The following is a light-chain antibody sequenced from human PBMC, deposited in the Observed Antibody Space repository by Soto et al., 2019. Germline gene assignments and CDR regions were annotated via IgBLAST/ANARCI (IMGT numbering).Light chain of an antibody. CDR1: QSVNQK. V-gene: IGKV3-15*01. CDR3: QQFNNWPHT. Sequence: EIVLTQYPATLSVSPGERATLSCRASQSVNQKLGWYQQKPGQAPRLLIYVASYRATGIPARFSGSGSGTEYTLTISNLQAEDFAVYYCQQFNNWPHTFGQGTRPEIK. CDR2: VAS. J-gene: IGKJ5*01.